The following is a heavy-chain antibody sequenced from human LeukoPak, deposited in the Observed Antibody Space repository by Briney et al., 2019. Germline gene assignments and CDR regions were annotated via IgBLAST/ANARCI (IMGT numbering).Heavy chain of an antibody. CDR2: ISYDGRQK. V-gene: IGHV3-30-3*01. D-gene: IGHD3-3*01. CDR1: GFTFSEYA. J-gene: IGHJ4*02. CDR3: ARVFLERLTSGYFDN. Sequence: QPGGSLRLSCSASGFTFSEYAMHWVRQAPGKGLEWVAVISYDGRQKYYGDSVKGRFTISRDNPKNTLYLQMNSLRDDDTAVYYCARVFLERLTSGYFDNWGQGTLVTVSP.